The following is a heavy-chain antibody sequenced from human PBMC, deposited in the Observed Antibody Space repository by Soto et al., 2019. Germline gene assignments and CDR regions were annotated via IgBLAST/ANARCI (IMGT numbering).Heavy chain of an antibody. J-gene: IGHJ6*02. CDR1: GGSISSYY. Sequence: QVQLQESGPGLVKPSETLSLTCTVSGGSISSYYWSWIRQPPGKGLEWIGYIYYSGSTNYNPSLKSRVTLSVDTSNPPFPLTLSSVTAPDTAVYSCARHQSRSSGSSYAYSYYGMDVWGQGTTVTVSS. V-gene: IGHV4-59*08. CDR2: IYYSGST. CDR3: ARHQSRSSGSSYAYSYYGMDV. D-gene: IGHD1-26*01.